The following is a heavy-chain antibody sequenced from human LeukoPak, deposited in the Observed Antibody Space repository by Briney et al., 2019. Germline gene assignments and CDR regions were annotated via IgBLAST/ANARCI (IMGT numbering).Heavy chain of an antibody. D-gene: IGHD5-24*01. J-gene: IGHJ6*02. CDR1: GFTFSSYG. CDR2: IWYDGSNK. V-gene: IGHV3-30*02. Sequence: GGSLRLSCAASGFTFSSYGMHWVRQAPGKGLEWVAVIWYDGSNKYYADSVKGRFTISRDNAKNTLYMQMNSLRTEDTAVYYCAKERVDGYNSAYYYGMDVWGQGTTVTVSS. CDR3: AKERVDGYNSAYYYGMDV.